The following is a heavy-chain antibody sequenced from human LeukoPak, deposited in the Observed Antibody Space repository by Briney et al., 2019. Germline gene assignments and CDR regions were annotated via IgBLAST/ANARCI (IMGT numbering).Heavy chain of an antibody. Sequence: GGSLRLSCAASGYTFTSYYMHWVRQAPGQGLEWMGIINPSGGSTSYAQKFQGRVTMTRDTSTSTVYMELSSLRSEDTAVYYCARGDRPERGYSYGFDYWGQGTLVTVSS. J-gene: IGHJ4*02. V-gene: IGHV1-46*01. CDR2: INPSGGST. CDR1: GYTFTSYY. D-gene: IGHD5-18*01. CDR3: ARGDRPERGYSYGFDY.